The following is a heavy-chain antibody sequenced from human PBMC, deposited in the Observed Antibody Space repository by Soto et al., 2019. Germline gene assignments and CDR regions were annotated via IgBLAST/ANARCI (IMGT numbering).Heavy chain of an antibody. CDR2: INPNSGGT. V-gene: IGHV1-2*04. CDR1: GYTFTGYY. D-gene: IGHD1-26*01. Sequence: QVQLVQSGAEVKKPGASVKVSCKASGYTFTGYYMHWVRQAPGQGLAWLAWINPNSGGTNYAQKFQGWVTMTRDTSVSTAYMELSRLRSDDTAEYYCARADGGRYDPLGYWGQGTLVTVSS. CDR3: ARADGGRYDPLGY. J-gene: IGHJ4*02.